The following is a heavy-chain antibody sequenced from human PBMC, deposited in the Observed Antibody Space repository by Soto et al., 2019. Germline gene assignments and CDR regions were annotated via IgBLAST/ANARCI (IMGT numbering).Heavy chain of an antibody. CDR1: GYTFTSYG. D-gene: IGHD2-2*01. CDR3: ARELGRECGSTSRQPGGAI. CDR2: ISAYNGNT. Sequence: SVKASCKASGYTFTSYGISWVRQAPGQGLEWMGWISAYNGNTNYAQKLQGRVTMSTDTSTSTAYMELRSLRSDDTAGYYCARELGRECGSTSRQPGGAISVQGAMVTVSS. V-gene: IGHV1-18*01. J-gene: IGHJ3*02.